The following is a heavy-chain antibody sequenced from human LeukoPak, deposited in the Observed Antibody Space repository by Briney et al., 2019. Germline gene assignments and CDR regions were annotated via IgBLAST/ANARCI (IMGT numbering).Heavy chain of an antibody. Sequence: SETLSLTCAVYGGSFSGYYWSWIRQPPGQGLEWIGEINHSGSTNYNPSLKSRVTISVDTSKNQFSLKLSSVTAADTAVYYCARVVVAAAGKEQFDYWGQGTLVTVSS. CDR2: INHSGST. CDR1: GGSFSGYY. CDR3: ARVVVAAAGKEQFDY. V-gene: IGHV4-34*01. D-gene: IGHD6-13*01. J-gene: IGHJ4*02.